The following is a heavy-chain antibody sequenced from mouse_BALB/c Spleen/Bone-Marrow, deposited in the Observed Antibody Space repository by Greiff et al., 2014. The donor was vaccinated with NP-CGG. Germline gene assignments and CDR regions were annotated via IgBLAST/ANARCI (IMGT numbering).Heavy chain of an antibody. CDR1: GFSLTTYG. Sequence: QVQLKESGPGLVKPSQCLSITCTVSGFSLTTYGLHWVRQSPGKGLEWLGVIWSGGGTNYYAAFISRLIITKDNSKSQVFFKMNSLQTNDTAMYYCARKGYTGYFDVWGAGTTVTVSS. J-gene: IGHJ1*01. CDR3: ARKGYTGYFDV. V-gene: IGHV2-2*02. CDR2: IWSGGGT. D-gene: IGHD2-2*01.